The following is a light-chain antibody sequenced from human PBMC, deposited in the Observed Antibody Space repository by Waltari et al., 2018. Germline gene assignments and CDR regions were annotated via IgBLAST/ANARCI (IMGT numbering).Light chain of an antibody. V-gene: IGLV1-44*01. CDR3: STWDDSLDAVV. Sequence: QSVLTQPPSASATPGQRVTISCSGSSSNIGSNSVVWYQRFPGTAPRLLIYPLAQRPSGGPDRFAASTYGTSASLASSGLQSEDEADYYCSTWDDSLDAVVFGGGTKLTVL. J-gene: IGLJ2*01. CDR2: PLA. CDR1: SSNIGSNS.